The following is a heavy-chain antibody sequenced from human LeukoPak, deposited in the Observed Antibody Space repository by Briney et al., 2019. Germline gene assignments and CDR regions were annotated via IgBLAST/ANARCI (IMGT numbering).Heavy chain of an antibody. D-gene: IGHD1-1*01. CDR1: GDSISSHY. CDR3: ARHPLERIGNYYYSYGMDV. V-gene: IGHV4-59*08. J-gene: IGHJ6*02. Sequence: SETLSLTCTVSGDSISSHYWTWIRQTPGKGLEWIGYIYYSGSTYYNPSLKSRVTISVDTSKNQFSLKLSSVTAADTAVYYCARHPLERIGNYYYSYGMDVWGPGTTVTVSS. CDR2: IYYSGST.